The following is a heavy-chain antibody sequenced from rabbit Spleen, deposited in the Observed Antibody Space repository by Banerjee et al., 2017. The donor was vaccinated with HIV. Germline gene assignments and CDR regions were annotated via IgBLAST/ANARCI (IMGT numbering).Heavy chain of an antibody. J-gene: IGHJ4*01. Sequence: QEHLEESGGALVTPGGTLTLTCKASGFSFSGKEVMCWVRQAPGKGLEWIGCINTYTGKSVYASWATGRITISRTSSTTVTLQMTSLTAADTAAYFCARDLVAVIGWNFNLWGPGTLVTVS. CDR3: ARDLVAVIGWNFNL. CDR1: GFSFSGKEV. CDR2: INTYTGKS. D-gene: IGHD1-1*01. V-gene: IGHV1S45*01.